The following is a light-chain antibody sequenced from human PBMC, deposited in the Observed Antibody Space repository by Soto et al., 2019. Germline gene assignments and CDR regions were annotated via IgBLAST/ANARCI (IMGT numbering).Light chain of an antibody. V-gene: IGKV1-39*01. CDR3: QQTYSNLWT. CDR2: AAS. CDR1: QTVSRY. J-gene: IGKJ1*01. Sequence: DIQTTQSPSSLSASVGDRVTITCRASQTVSRYLNWYQQKSGTAPKLLIYAASTLHTGVPSRFSGRGSGTDFTLTINNLQREDFADYFCQQTYSNLWTFGQGTKVDIK.